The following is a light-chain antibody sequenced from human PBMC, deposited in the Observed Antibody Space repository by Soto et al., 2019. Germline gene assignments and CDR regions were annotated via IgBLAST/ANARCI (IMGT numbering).Light chain of an antibody. CDR3: QQDNSFPRT. CDR2: AAS. J-gene: IGKJ4*01. V-gene: IGKV1-12*01. CDR1: QGVSSW. Sequence: DIQMTQSPSSVSASVGDRVTITCRASQGVSSWLAWYQQKPGTAPNLLISAASSLPSGVPSRFSGSGSGTDFTLISSNLQAEYFATYYCQQDNSFPRTFGGGTKVEIK.